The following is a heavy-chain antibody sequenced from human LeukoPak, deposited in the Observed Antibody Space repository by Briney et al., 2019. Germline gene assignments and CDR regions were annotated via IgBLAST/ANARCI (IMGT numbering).Heavy chain of an antibody. CDR2: IYYSGST. J-gene: IGHJ5*02. V-gene: IGHV4-59*08. CDR3: ARQRTPYSSFDP. Sequence: PSETLSLTCTVSGGSISSYYWTWVRQPPGKGLEWIGYIYYSGSTNCNPSLKSRVIISVDKSKNQFSLKLSSVTAADTAVYYCARQRTPYSSFDPWGQGTLVTVSS. CDR1: GGSISSYY. D-gene: IGHD4-11*01.